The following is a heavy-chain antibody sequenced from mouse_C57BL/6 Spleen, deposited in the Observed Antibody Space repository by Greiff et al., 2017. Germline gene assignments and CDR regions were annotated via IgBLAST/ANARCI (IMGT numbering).Heavy chain of an antibody. CDR1: GFTFSSYA. CDR2: ISDGGSYT. D-gene: IGHD4-1*01. V-gene: IGHV5-4*01. Sequence: EVKLVESGGGLVKPGGSLKLSCAASGFTFSSYAMSWVRQTPEKRLEWVATISDGGSYTYYPDNVKGRFTISRDNAKNNLYLQMSHLKSEDTAMYYCAREAPGYYFDYWGQGTTLTVSS. J-gene: IGHJ2*01. CDR3: AREAPGYYFDY.